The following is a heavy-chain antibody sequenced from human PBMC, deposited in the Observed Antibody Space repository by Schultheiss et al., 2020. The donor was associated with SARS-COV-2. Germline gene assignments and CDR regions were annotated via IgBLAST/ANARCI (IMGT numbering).Heavy chain of an antibody. D-gene: IGHD1-14*01. CDR2: FDPEEGET. V-gene: IGHV1-24*01. J-gene: IGHJ5*02. CDR1: GDMFTSYY. CDR3: AIYRSQVLANWLDP. Sequence: ASVKVSCKASGDMFTSYYMHWVRQAPGKGLEWMGGFDPEEGETMYARKLQGRVTMTEDTFTNTAYMELRSLATEDAAVYYCAIYRSQVLANWLDPWGQGTLVTVSS.